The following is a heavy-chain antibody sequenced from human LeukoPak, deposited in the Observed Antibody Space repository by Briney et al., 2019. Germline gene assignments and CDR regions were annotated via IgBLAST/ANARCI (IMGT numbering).Heavy chain of an antibody. CDR3: ARGGGGWYEDY. CDR1: GGSISSSSYY. J-gene: IGHJ4*02. Sequence: PSETLSLTCTVSGGSISSSSYYWGWIRQPPGKGLEWIGSIYYSGSTYYNPSLKSRVTISVDTSKNQFSLKLSSVTAADTAVYYCARGGGGWYEDYWGQGTLVTVSS. CDR2: IYYSGST. V-gene: IGHV4-39*01. D-gene: IGHD6-19*01.